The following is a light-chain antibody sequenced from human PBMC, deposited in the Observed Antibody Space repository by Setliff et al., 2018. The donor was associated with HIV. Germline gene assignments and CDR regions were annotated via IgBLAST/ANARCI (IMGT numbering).Light chain of an antibody. CDR3: CSYAGSSTTYV. CDR2: EGS. V-gene: IGLV2-23*01. J-gene: IGLJ1*01. CDR1: SSDVGSYNL. Sequence: QSVLTQPASVSGSPGQSITISCTGNSSDVGSYNLVSWYQQHPGKAPKLMIYEGSKRPSGVSNRFSGSKSGNTASLTISGLQAEDEADYYCCSYAGSSTTYVFGTGTKVTVL.